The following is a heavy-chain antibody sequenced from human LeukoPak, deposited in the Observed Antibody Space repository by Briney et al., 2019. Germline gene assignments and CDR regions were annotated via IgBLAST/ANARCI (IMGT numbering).Heavy chain of an antibody. J-gene: IGHJ4*02. CDR1: GGSVSDYY. D-gene: IGHD5-18*01. V-gene: IGHV4-59*02. CDR2: IYHTGST. Sequence: PSETLSLTCTISGGSVSDYYWSWIRQSPGKGLEWIGYIYHTGSTSYSPSLKSRVTISADTSQNQFSLKLSSVTAADTAVYYCATLGYSYGTDYWGQGTLVTVSS. CDR3: ATLGYSYGTDY.